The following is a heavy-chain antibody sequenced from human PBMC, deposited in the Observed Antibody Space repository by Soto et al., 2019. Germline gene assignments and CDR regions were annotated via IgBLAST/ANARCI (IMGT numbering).Heavy chain of an antibody. CDR3: ATARGYSSSSSMDY. V-gene: IGHV3-30-3*01. D-gene: IGHD6-19*01. CDR2: ISYDGSNK. Sequence: HPVGSLRLSCAASGFTFRSYAMHWVRQAPGKGLEWVAVISYDGSNKYYADSVKGRFTISRDNSKNTLYLQMNSLRAEDTAVYYCATARGYSSSSSMDYWGQGTLVTVSS. J-gene: IGHJ4*02. CDR1: GFTFRSYA.